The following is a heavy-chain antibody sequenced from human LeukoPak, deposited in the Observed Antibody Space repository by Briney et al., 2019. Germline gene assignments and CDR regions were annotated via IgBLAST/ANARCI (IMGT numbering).Heavy chain of an antibody. CDR2: ISYDGSNK. V-gene: IGHV3-30*18. CDR1: GFTFPSYC. D-gene: IGHD3-10*01. CDR3: AKDKQFLGFGELYG. J-gene: IGHJ4*02. Sequence: GGSLRLSCAASGFTFPSYCMHWVRQAPGKGLEWVADISYDGSNKYYADSVKGRFTISRDNSKNTLYLQMNSLRAEDTAVYYCAKDKQFLGFGELYGWGQETLLTVSS.